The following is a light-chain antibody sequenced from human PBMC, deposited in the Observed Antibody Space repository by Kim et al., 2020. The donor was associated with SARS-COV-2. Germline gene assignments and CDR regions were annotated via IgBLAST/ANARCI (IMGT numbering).Light chain of an antibody. CDR2: AAS. Sequence: IQMTQSPSSLSASVGDRVTVTCRASQRFNNYLNWYQQKPGKAPRLLIYAASNLQSGVPSRFSGSGSGTDFTLTISSLQPEDFATYYSKPTTLTPYTFGQGTK. CDR3: KPTTLTPYT. V-gene: IGKV1-39*01. CDR1: QRFNNY. J-gene: IGKJ2*01.